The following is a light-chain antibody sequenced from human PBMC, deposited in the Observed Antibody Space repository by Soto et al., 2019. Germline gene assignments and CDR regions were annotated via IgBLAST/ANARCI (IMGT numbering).Light chain of an antibody. CDR2: GNN. CDR1: RSNIGADYD. V-gene: IGLV1-40*01. CDR3: QSYDSTLSARYV. J-gene: IGLJ1*01. Sequence: QSVLTQPPSVSGAPGQRVTISCTGSRSNIGADYDVQWYQQRPGTAPKLLIFGNNNRPSGVPDRFSGSKSGTSASLAIPGLQAEDEGDYYCQSYDSTLSARYVFGTGTQVTVL.